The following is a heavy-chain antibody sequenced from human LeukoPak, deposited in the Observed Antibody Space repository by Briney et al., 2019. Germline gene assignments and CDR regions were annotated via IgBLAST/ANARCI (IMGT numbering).Heavy chain of an antibody. CDR1: GGTFSSYA. D-gene: IGHD6-13*01. CDR2: IIPIFGTA. Sequence: EASVKVSCKASGGTFSSYAISWVRQASGQGLEWMGGIIPIFGTANYAQKFQGRVTITADESTSTAYMELSSLRSEDTAVYYCAREYSSPGPFDYWGQGTLVTVSS. CDR3: AREYSSPGPFDY. J-gene: IGHJ4*02. V-gene: IGHV1-69*01.